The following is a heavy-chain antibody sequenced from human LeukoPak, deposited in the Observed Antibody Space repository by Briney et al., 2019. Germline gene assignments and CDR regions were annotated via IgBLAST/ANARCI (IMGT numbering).Heavy chain of an antibody. J-gene: IGHJ4*02. CDR2: ISGSGGST. CDR1: GFTFSSYA. CDR3: AKDHIVVVPAATDFDY. Sequence: GGSLRLSCAASGFTFSSYAMSWVRQAPGKGLEWVSAISGSGGSTYYADSVKGRFTISRDNSKNTLYLQMNSLRAEDTAVYYCAKDHIVVVPAATDFDYWGQGTLVTVSS. V-gene: IGHV3-23*01. D-gene: IGHD2-2*01.